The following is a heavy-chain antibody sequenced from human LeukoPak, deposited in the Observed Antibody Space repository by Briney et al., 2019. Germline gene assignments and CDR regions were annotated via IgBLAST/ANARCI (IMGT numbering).Heavy chain of an antibody. CDR1: GYTFTGYY. CDR3: ARALGFGELSLNY. Sequence: ASVKVSCKASGYTFTGYYMHWVRQAPGQGLEWMGWINPNSGGTNYAQKFQGRVTMTRDTSISTAYMELSRLRSDDTAVYYCARALGFGELSLNYWGQGTLVTVSS. V-gene: IGHV1-2*02. D-gene: IGHD3-10*01. CDR2: INPNSGGT. J-gene: IGHJ4*02.